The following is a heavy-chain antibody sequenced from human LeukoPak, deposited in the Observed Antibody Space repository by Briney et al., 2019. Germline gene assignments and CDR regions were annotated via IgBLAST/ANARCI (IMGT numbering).Heavy chain of an antibody. D-gene: IGHD5-18*01. CDR1: GLTVSSNY. V-gene: IGHV3-66*01. J-gene: IGHJ4*02. CDR3: ARVGSGNTYGYADY. CDR2: FYNGINT. Sequence: GGSLRLSCAAAGLTVSSNYMTWVRQAPGKGLEWVSVFYNGINTYYADSVKGRFTTSRDNSKNTLYLQMNSLRVEDTAVYFCARVGSGNTYGYADYWGQGTLVTVPS.